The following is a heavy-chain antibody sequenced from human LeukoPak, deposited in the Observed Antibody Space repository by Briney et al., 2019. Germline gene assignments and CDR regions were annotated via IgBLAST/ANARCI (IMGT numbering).Heavy chain of an antibody. CDR1: GGSISSSSYY. CDR2: IYYSGST. D-gene: IGHD6-13*01. Sequence: SETLSLTCTVSGGSISSSSYYWGWIRQPPGKGLEWIGSIYYSGSTYYNPSLKSRVTISVDTSKNQFSLKLSSVTAADTAAYYCARLSWLGKRNYFDYWGQGTLVTVSS. CDR3: ARLSWLGKRNYFDY. V-gene: IGHV4-39*01. J-gene: IGHJ4*02.